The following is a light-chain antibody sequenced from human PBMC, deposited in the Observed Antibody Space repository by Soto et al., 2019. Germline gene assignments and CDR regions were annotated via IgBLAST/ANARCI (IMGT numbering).Light chain of an antibody. CDR2: GNS. CDR3: TAWDGSQNVRV. CDR1: SSNIGAGYD. Sequence: QSVLTQPPSVSGAPGQRVTISCTGSSSNIGAGYDVHWYQQLPGTAPKLLIYGNSNRPSGVPDRFSGSKSGTSASLAITGLQAEDEADYYCTAWDGSQNVRVFGGGTKLTVL. V-gene: IGLV1-40*01. J-gene: IGLJ3*02.